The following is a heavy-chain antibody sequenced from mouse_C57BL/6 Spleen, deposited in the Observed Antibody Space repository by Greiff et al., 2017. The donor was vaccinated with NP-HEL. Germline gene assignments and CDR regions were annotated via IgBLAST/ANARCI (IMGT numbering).Heavy chain of an antibody. CDR2: IDPSDSYT. D-gene: IGHD2-4*01. CDR3: ARSDDYVLYAMDY. J-gene: IGHJ4*01. CDR1: GYTFTSYW. V-gene: IGHV1-69*01. Sequence: VQLQQPGAELVMPGASVKLSCKASGYTFTSYWMHWVKQRPGQGLEWIGEIDPSDSYTNYNQKFKGKSTLTVDKSSSTAYMQLSSLTSEDSAVYYCARSDDYVLYAMDYWGQGTSVTVSS.